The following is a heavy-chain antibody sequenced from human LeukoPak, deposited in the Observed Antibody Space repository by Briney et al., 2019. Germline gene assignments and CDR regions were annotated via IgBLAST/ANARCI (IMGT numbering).Heavy chain of an antibody. J-gene: IGHJ4*02. V-gene: IGHV3-7*05. D-gene: IGHD3-16*02. CDR1: GFTFNNYW. Sequence: PGGSLRLACAVSGFTFNNYWMSWVRQAPGKGLEWVANIKQDGSEKYYVGSVRGRFTISRDNAKKSLYLQMNSLRAEDTAVYYCVREGGSYRPLDYSGQGTLVAVSS. CDR3: VREGGSYRPLDY. CDR2: IKQDGSEK.